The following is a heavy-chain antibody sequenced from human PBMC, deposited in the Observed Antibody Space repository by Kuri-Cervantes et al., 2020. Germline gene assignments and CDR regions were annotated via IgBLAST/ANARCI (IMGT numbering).Heavy chain of an antibody. CDR3: ATPGVYDNREGLGDY. D-gene: IGHD3-22*01. J-gene: IGHJ4*02. CDR1: GFTFSSYA. V-gene: IGHV3-23*01. Sequence: GESLKISCAASGFTFSSYAMSWVRQAPGKGLEWVSAISGSGGSTYYADSVKGRFTISRDNSKNTLYLQMNSLRAEDTAVYYCATPGVYDNREGLGDYWEQGTLVTVSS. CDR2: ISGSGGST.